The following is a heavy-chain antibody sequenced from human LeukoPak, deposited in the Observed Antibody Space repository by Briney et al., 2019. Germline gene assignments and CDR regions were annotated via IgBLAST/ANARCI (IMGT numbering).Heavy chain of an antibody. CDR1: GGTFSSYA. Sequence: ASVKVSCKASGGTFSSYAISWVRQAPGQGLEWMGGIIPIFGTANYAQKFQGRVTVTADESTSTAYIELSSLRSEDTAVYYCASPRGVSLYYFDYWGQGTLVTVSS. D-gene: IGHD3-10*01. J-gene: IGHJ4*02. V-gene: IGHV1-69*13. CDR3: ASPRGVSLYYFDY. CDR2: IIPIFGTA.